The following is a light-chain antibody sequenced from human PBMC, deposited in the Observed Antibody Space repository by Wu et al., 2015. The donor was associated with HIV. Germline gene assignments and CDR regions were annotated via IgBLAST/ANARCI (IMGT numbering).Light chain of an antibody. CDR3: QQYESYPYT. V-gene: IGKV1-5*03. CDR1: QSIFNW. CDR2: KAS. J-gene: IGKJ2*01. Sequence: DIQMTQSPSTLSASVGDRVTITCRASQSIFNWLAWYQQKPGKVPSLLIYKASTLETGVPSRFSGSGSGTESTLTISSLQPDDFATYYCQQYESYPYTFGQGTKLEI.